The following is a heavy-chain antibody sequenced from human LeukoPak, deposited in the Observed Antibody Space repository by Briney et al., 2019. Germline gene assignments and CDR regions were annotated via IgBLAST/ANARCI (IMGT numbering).Heavy chain of an antibody. V-gene: IGHV3-33*01. J-gene: IGHJ3*02. CDR2: ILNDGSQE. Sequence: GGSLRLSCAASGFTFSSYGMHWVRQAPGKGLEWVAVILNDGSQEKYADSVKGRFTISRDNSKNTLFLQMNSLRAEDTAVYYCTRDDALGDNALDIWGQGTMVTVSS. CDR1: GFTFSSYG. CDR3: TRDDALGDNALDI. D-gene: IGHD3-16*01.